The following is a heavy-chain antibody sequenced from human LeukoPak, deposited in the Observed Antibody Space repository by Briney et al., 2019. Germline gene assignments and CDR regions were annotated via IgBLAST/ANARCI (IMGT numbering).Heavy chain of an antibody. CDR3: AKDLGYSSSWYIDY. V-gene: IGHV3-48*01. J-gene: IGHJ4*02. CDR1: GFTFSSYS. Sequence: TGGSLRLSCAASGFTFSSYSMNWVRQAPGKGLEWVSYISSSSSTIYYADSVKGRFTISRDNAKNTLYLQMNSLRAEDTAVYYCAKDLGYSSSWYIDYWGQGTLVTVSS. CDR2: ISSSSSTI. D-gene: IGHD6-13*01.